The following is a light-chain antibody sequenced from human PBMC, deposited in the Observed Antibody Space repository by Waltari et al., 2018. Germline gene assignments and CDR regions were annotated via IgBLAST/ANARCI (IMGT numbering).Light chain of an antibody. CDR1: QSLNSSY. CDR2: DAS. V-gene: IGKV3-20*01. J-gene: IGKJ1*01. Sequence: EIVLTQSPGTLSLSPGERATLSCRASQSLNSSYLAWDQQTPGQAPRLLIFDASTRATCIPDRFSGSGSGTDFTLTINRLEPEDFAVYYCQQYDASSPTFGQGTKVDIK. CDR3: QQYDASSPT.